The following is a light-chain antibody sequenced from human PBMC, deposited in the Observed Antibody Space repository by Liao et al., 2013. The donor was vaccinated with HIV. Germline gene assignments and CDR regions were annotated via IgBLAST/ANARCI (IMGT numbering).Light chain of an antibody. V-gene: IGLV3-21*01. J-gene: IGLJ3*02. CDR2: YDS. Sequence: SYELTQPPSVSVAPGKTARITCGGNNIGSKSVHWYQQKPGQAPVLVIYYDSDRPSGIPERFSGSNSGSTATLTISGTQALDEADYYCQAWDSSTWVFGGGTKLTVL. CDR3: QAWDSSTWV. CDR1: NIGSKS.